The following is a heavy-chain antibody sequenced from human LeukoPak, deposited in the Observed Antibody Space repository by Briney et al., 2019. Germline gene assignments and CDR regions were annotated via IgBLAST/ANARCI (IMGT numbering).Heavy chain of an antibody. D-gene: IGHD5-18*01. Sequence: GASVKVSCKASGYTSTSYYMHWVRQAPGQGLEWMGIINPSGGSTSYAQKFQGRVTMTRDTSTSTVYMELSSLRSEDTAVYYCARDRSVETALDYWGQGTLVTVSS. CDR1: GYTSTSYY. J-gene: IGHJ4*02. V-gene: IGHV1-46*01. CDR2: INPSGGST. CDR3: ARDRSVETALDY.